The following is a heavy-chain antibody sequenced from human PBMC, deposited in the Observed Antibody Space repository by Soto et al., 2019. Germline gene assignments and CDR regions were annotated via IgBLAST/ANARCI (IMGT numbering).Heavy chain of an antibody. D-gene: IGHD2-21*02. CDR2: INHSGTI. CDR3: ARADRTLVTSYSLDV. CDR1: GGSISSYY. Sequence: TSETLSLTGTVSGGSISSYYWRWIGQPPGKGPEWIGEINHSGTINFNPSLTSRLTISLDTSKKHFSLKLSSVTDADTAAYYCARADRTLVTSYSLDVWGQGTTVTVSS. V-gene: IGHV4-34*01. J-gene: IGHJ6*02.